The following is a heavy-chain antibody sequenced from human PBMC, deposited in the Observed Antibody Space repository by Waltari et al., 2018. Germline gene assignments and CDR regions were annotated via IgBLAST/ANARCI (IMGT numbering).Heavy chain of an antibody. CDR3: ARHRGSSWGLTEAFDI. CDR1: GYSFTSYW. V-gene: IGHV5-51*01. J-gene: IGHJ3*02. Sequence: EVQLVQSGAEVKKPGESLKISCKGSGYSFTSYWIGWVRQMPGKGPEWMVIIYPGDSDTRYSPSFQGQVTISADKSISTAYLQWSSLKASDTAMYYCARHRGSSWGLTEAFDIWGQGTMVTVSS. D-gene: IGHD6-13*01. CDR2: IYPGDSDT.